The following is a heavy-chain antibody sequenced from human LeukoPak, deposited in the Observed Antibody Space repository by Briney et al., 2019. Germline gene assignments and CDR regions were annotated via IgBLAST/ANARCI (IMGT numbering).Heavy chain of an antibody. J-gene: IGHJ6*03. CDR1: GYTFTSYG. CDR3: ARALPYDSSGYRYYYYYYMDV. CDR2: ISAYNGNT. Sequence: ASVKVSCKASGYTFTSYGISWVRQAPGQGLEWMGWISAYNGNTNYAQKLQGRVTMTTDTSTSTAYMELRSLRSDDTAVYYCARALPYDSSGYRYYYYYYMDVWGKGTTVTVSS. D-gene: IGHD3-22*01. V-gene: IGHV1-18*01.